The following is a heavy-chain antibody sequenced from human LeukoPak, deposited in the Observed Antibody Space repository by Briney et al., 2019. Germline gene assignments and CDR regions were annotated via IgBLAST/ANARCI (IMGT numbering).Heavy chain of an antibody. V-gene: IGHV3-7*01. CDR1: GFTFSSYW. CDR2: IKQDGSEK. D-gene: IGHD5-18*01. CDR3: ARQGYSYGPNRLFDY. Sequence: PGGSLRLSCAASGFTFSSYWMSWVRQAPGKGLEWVANIKQDGSEKYYVDSVKGRFTISRDNAKNSLYLQMNSLRAEDTAVYYCARQGYSYGPNRLFDYWGQGTLVTVSS. J-gene: IGHJ4*02.